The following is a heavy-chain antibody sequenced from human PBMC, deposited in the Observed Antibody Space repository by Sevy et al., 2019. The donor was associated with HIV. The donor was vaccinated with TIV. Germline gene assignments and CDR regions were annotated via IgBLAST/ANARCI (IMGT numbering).Heavy chain of an antibody. CDR3: ARGKYSSCWCIVN. D-gene: IGHD6-19*01. CDR2: IRFDGSNK. J-gene: IGHJ4*02. Sequence: GGSLRLSCAASGFTFSSYGMHWVRQAPGKGLEWVAFIRFDGSNKYYVDSLKGRFTISRDNSKNTLDLQMNSLRVEDTAVYYCARGKYSSCWCIVNWGPGTLVTVSS. CDR1: GFTFSSYG. V-gene: IGHV3-30*02.